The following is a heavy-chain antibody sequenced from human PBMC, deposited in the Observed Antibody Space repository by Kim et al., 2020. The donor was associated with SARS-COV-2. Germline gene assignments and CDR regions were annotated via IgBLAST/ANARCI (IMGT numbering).Heavy chain of an antibody. D-gene: IGHD3-10*02. CDR3: ARGARCSAIVDF. V-gene: IGHV3-53*01. CDR2: IYDDGTT. CDR1: GFTVSNSY. Sequence: GGSLRLSCAASGFTVSNSYMTWIRQAPGKGLEWVSVIYDDGTTYYADSVKGRFTISRDSPKNTLYLQMNSLSVEDTAMYYCARGARCSAIVDFWGQGTLV. J-gene: IGHJ4*02.